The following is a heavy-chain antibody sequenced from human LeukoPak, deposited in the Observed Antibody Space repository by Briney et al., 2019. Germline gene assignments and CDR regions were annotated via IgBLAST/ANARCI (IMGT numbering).Heavy chain of an antibody. J-gene: IGHJ4*02. CDR1: GGSISIYY. CDR2: IYNSGST. V-gene: IGHV4-59*01. D-gene: IGHD5-24*01. Sequence: PSETLSLTCSVSGGSISIYYWSWIRQPPGKGLGWIAYIYNSGSTNYNPSLKSRVTMSMDTSKNQFCLKRSSVTATDTAVNYGARCRPGEGYIFDGWGQGSLVTVS. CDR3: ARCRPGEGYIFDG.